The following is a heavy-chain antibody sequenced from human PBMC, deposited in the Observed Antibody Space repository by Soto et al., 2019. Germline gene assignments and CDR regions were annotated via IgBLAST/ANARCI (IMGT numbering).Heavy chain of an antibody. Sequence: ASVKVSCKASGYTFTDYYMHWVRQAPGQGLEWMGIINPSGGSTSYAQKFQGRVTMTRDTSTSTVYVELSSLRSEDTAVYYCARGWELNPLAYSGQRTLVTVSS. CDR2: INPSGGST. CDR1: GYTFTDYY. CDR3: ARGWELNPLAY. V-gene: IGHV1-46*03. J-gene: IGHJ4*02. D-gene: IGHD1-26*01.